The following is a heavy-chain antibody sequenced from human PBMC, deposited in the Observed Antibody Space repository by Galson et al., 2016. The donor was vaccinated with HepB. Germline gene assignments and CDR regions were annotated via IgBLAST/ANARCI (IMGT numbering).Heavy chain of an antibody. CDR3: AKDTRGYSSD. CDR2: ITGGGSPT. V-gene: IGHV3-23*01. Sequence: SLRLSCAASGFTFSSYAMSWVRQAPGKGLEWVSLITGGGSPTHYADSVKGRFTISRDNSKSTLYLQMNSLTGEDTAVYCCAKDTRGYSSDWGQGTLVTVSP. CDR1: GFTFSSYA. D-gene: IGHD3-22*01. J-gene: IGHJ4*02.